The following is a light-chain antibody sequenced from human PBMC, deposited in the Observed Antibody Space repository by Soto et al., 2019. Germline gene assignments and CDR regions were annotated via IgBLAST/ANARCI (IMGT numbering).Light chain of an antibody. CDR1: QSVSSN. CDR2: DAS. V-gene: IGKV3D-15*01. J-gene: IGKJ2*01. Sequence: EIVMTQSPATLSVSPGERATLSCRASQSVSSNLAWYQQKPGQAPRLLIYDASNRATGIPARFSGSGSGTDFTLTISSLEPEDSATYYCQQYITHPYTFGQGTKVDIK. CDR3: QQYITHPYT.